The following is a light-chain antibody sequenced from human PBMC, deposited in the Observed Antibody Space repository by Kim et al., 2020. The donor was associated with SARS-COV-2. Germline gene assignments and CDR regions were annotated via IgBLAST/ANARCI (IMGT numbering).Light chain of an antibody. J-gene: IGLJ1*01. CDR2: EVS. V-gene: IGLV2-23*02. CDR1: SSDVGSYNL. Sequence: GQSVTISCTGTSSDVGSYNLVSWYQQHPGKAPKLMIYEVSKRPSGVSNRFSGSKSGNTASLTISGLQAEDEADYYCCSYAGSSTYVFGTGTKVTVL. CDR3: CSYAGSSTYV.